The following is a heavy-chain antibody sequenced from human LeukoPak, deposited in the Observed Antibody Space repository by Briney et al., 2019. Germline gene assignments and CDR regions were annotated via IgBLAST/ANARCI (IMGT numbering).Heavy chain of an antibody. J-gene: IGHJ4*02. CDR2: IIPIFGTA. CDR1: GGTFSSYA. D-gene: IGHD5-18*01. Sequence: ASVKVSCKASGGTFSSYAISWVRQAPGQGLEWMGGIIPIFGTANYAQKFQGRVTITADKSTSTAYMELSSLRSEDTAVYYCARVDTAMVAGGGDYWGQGTLVTVSS. CDR3: ARVDTAMVAGGGDY. V-gene: IGHV1-69*06.